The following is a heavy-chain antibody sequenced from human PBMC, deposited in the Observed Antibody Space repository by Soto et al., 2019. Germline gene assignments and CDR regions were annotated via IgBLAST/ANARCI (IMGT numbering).Heavy chain of an antibody. CDR2: FDPEDGET. CDR1: GYTLTELS. D-gene: IGHD3-16*01. Sequence: ASVKVSCKVSGYTLTELSMHWVRQAPGKGLEWMGGFDPEDGETIYAQKFQGRVTMTEDTSTDTAYMELSSLRSEHTAVYYCATELDLVVFLRLAYRAKGSLVPVSS. CDR3: ATELDLVVFLRLAY. V-gene: IGHV1-24*01. J-gene: IGHJ4*02.